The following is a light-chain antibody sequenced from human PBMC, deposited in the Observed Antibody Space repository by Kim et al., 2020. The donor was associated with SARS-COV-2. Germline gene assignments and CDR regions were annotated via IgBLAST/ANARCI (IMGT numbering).Light chain of an antibody. Sequence: ASVKLTCTLSSGDGTYAIAWYQQQPEKSPRDLMKLYSDGRHVKGDGIPDRLSGSSSGPERYLTISSLQSEDEADYYCQTWGSGTVVFGGGTQLTVL. J-gene: IGLJ2*01. CDR2: LYSDGRH. V-gene: IGLV4-69*01. CDR3: QTWGSGTVV. CDR1: SGDGTYA.